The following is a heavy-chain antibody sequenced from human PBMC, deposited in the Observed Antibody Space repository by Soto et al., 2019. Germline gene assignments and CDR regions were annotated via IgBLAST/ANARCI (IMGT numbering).Heavy chain of an antibody. Sequence: TLSLTCTVSGGSISSYYWSWIRQPPGKGLEWIGYIYYSGSTNYNPSLKSRVTISVDTSKNQFSLKLSSVTAADTAVYYCARSMVRGVMGEYNWFDPWGQGTLVTVSS. CDR1: GGSISSYY. D-gene: IGHD3-10*01. CDR2: IYYSGST. CDR3: ARSMVRGVMGEYNWFDP. J-gene: IGHJ5*02. V-gene: IGHV4-59*01.